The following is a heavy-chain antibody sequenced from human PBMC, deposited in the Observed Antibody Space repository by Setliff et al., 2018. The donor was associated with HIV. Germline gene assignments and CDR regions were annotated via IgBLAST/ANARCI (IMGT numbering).Heavy chain of an antibody. V-gene: IGHV1-69*10. CDR2: IISILNVA. J-gene: IGHJ3*02. D-gene: IGHD6-13*01. Sequence: SVKVSCKTSRGTFTSYAFTWVRQAPGQGLEWMGGIISILNVATYAQKFQGRVTITADKSTSTVYMELSSLRSEDSAVYYCARVLKGYRSSYEAFDIWGQGTMVTVSS. CDR1: RGTFTSYA. CDR3: ARVLKGYRSSYEAFDI.